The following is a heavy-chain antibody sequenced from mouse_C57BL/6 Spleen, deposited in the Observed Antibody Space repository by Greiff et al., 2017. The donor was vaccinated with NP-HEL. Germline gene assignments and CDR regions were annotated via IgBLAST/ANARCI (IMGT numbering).Heavy chain of an antibody. CDR2: IYPGDGDT. Sequence: QVQLQQSGPELVKPGASVKISCKASGYAFSSSWMNWVKQRPGKGLEWIGRIYPGDGDTNYIGKFKGKATLTADTSSSTAYMQLSSLTSEDSAVYFCATREGSSSYYFDYWGQGTTLTVSS. D-gene: IGHD1-1*01. CDR3: ATREGSSSYYFDY. J-gene: IGHJ2*01. V-gene: IGHV1-82*01. CDR1: GYAFSSSW.